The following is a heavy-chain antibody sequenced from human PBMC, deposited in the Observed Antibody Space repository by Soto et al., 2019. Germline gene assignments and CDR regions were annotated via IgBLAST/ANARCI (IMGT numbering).Heavy chain of an antibody. Sequence: EVQLVESGGGLVKPGGSLRLSCSASGFTFINAWMGWVRQAPGKGLEWVGRVRRKTEGGTIDYAAPVKGRFTISRDESKNTLYLQMANLRTEDTAVYYCTTIAVVTPGFDYWGQGTRVTVS. CDR3: TTIAVVTPGFDY. J-gene: IGHJ4*02. V-gene: IGHV3-15*01. CDR1: GFTFINAW. D-gene: IGHD2-15*01. CDR2: VRRKTEGGTI.